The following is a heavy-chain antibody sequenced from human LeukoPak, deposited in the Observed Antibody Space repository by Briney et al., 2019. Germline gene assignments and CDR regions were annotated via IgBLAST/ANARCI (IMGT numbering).Heavy chain of an antibody. Sequence: PGGSLRLSCAASGFTFSSHSMNWVRQAPGKGLEWVSSISSSSSYIYYADSVKGRFTISRDNAKNSLYLQMNSLRAEDTAVYYCARGAGLAEGYWGQGTLVTVSS. V-gene: IGHV3-21*01. CDR2: ISSSSSYI. CDR3: ARGAGLAEGY. J-gene: IGHJ4*02. CDR1: GFTFSSHS.